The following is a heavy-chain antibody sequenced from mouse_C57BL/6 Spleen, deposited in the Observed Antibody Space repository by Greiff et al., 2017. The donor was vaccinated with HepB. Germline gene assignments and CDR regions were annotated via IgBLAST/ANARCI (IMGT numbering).Heavy chain of an antibody. Sequence: EVKLQQSGPELVKPGASVKISCKASGYTFTDYYMNWVKQSHGKSLEWIGDINPNNGGTSYNQKFKGKATLTVDKSSSTAYMELRSLTSEDSAVYYCARNGFYAMDYWGQGTSVTVSS. J-gene: IGHJ4*01. CDR2: INPNNGGT. V-gene: IGHV1-26*01. CDR1: GYTFTDYY. CDR3: ARNGFYAMDY. D-gene: IGHD2-2*01.